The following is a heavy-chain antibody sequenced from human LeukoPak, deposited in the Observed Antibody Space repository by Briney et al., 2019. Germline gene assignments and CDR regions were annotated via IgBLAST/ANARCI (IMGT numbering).Heavy chain of an antibody. Sequence: SETLSLTCAVYGGSFSGYYWSWIRQPPGKGLEWIGEINHSGSTNYNPSLKSRVTISVDTSKNQFSLKLSSVTAADTAVYYCARAPPMVRGDPLWGQGTLVTVSS. D-gene: IGHD3-10*01. V-gene: IGHV4-34*01. J-gene: IGHJ4*02. CDR2: INHSGST. CDR3: ARAPPMVRGDPL. CDR1: GGSFSGYY.